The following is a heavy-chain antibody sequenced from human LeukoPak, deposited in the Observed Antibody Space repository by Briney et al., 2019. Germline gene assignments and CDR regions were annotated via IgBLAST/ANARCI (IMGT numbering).Heavy chain of an antibody. J-gene: IGHJ3*02. Sequence: PGGSLRLSCAASGFTFSSYGMHWVRQAPGKGLEWVAVISYDGSNKYYADSVKGRFTISRDNSKNTLYLQMNSLRAEDTAVYYCAKDWGFTMIVVGDDAFDIWGQGTMVTVSS. CDR1: GFTFSSYG. V-gene: IGHV3-30*18. CDR2: ISYDGSNK. CDR3: AKDWGFTMIVVGDDAFDI. D-gene: IGHD3-22*01.